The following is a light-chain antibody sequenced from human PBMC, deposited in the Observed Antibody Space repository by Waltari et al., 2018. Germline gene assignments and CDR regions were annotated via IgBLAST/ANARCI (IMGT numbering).Light chain of an antibody. J-gene: IGKJ4*01. CDR1: QGMSSY. CDR2: AAS. V-gene: IGKV1-9*01. Sequence: DIQLTQSPSFLSASVGDRVTITCRASQGMSSYLAWYQQKPGKAPKLLIYAASTLQSGVPSRFSGSGSGTEFTLTISSLQPEDFATYYCQHLNSYPPTFGGGTKVEIK. CDR3: QHLNSYPPT.